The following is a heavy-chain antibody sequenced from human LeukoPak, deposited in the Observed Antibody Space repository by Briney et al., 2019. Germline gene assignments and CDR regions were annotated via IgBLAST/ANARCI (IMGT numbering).Heavy chain of an antibody. CDR1: GGSFSGDY. J-gene: IGHJ6*03. Sequence: SETLSLTCAVYGGSFSGDYWSWIRQPPGKGLEWIGEINHSGSTNYNPSLKSRVTISVDTSKNQFSLKLSSVTAADTAVYYCARHSRTYYYGSGRPRYYYYMDVWGKGTTVTISS. V-gene: IGHV4-34*01. CDR3: ARHSRTYYYGSGRPRYYYYMDV. D-gene: IGHD3-10*01. CDR2: INHSGST.